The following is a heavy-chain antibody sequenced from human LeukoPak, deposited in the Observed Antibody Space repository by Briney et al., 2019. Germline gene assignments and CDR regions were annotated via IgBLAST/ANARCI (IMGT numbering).Heavy chain of an antibody. CDR3: ATGGRYYPSLGY. CDR2: IIPIFGTA. V-gene: IGHV1-69*05. CDR1: GGTFSSYA. J-gene: IGHJ4*02. D-gene: IGHD1-26*01. Sequence: SVKVSCKASGGTFSSYAISWVRQAPGQGLEWMGGIIPIFGTANYAQKFQGRVTITTDESTSTAYMELSSLRSEDTAVYYCATGGRYYPSLGYWGQGTLVTVSS.